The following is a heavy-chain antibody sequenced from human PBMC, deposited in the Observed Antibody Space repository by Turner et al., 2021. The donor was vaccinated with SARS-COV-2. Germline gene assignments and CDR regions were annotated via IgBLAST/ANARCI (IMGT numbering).Heavy chain of an antibody. Sequence: QVQLQESGPGLVKPSQTLSLTCTVSGDSISCYSWSWIRQPAGKGLEWIGRMYTSGSTNYNPSLKSRVTMSLDSSKNQFYLKLNSVTAADTAMYYCARSGTGRYFDWLLLIDYWGQGTLVTVSS. J-gene: IGHJ4*02. CDR1: GDSISCYS. D-gene: IGHD3-9*01. V-gene: IGHV4-4*07. CDR2: MYTSGST. CDR3: ARSGTGRYFDWLLLIDY.